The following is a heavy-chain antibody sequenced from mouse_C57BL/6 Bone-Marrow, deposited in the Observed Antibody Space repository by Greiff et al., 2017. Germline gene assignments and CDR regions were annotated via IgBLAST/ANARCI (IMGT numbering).Heavy chain of an antibody. CDR3: AGVGYDCDAAMDY. CDR2: IYPGSGST. J-gene: IGHJ4*01. Sequence: QVQLQQPGAELVKPGASVKMSCKASGYTFTSYWITWVKQRPGQGLEWIGDIYPGSGSTNYNEKFKSKATLTVDTSSSTAYMQLSSLTSEDSAVYYSAGVGYDCDAAMDYWGQGTSVTVSS. D-gene: IGHD2-4*01. CDR1: GYTFTSYW. V-gene: IGHV1-55*01.